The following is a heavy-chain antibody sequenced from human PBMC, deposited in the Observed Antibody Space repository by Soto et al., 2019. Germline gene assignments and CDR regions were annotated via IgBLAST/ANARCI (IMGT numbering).Heavy chain of an antibody. CDR1: GGSISSYY. CDR3: AREGNLGRWIQPLDS. CDR2: IYYSGST. D-gene: IGHD2-2*03. Sequence: PSETLSLTCTVSGGSISSYYWSWIRQPPGKGLEWIGYIYYSGSTNYNPSLKSRVTISVDTSKNQFSLKLSSVTAADTAVYYCAREGNLGRWIQPLDSWGQGTQVTVSS. V-gene: IGHV4-59*12. J-gene: IGHJ4*02.